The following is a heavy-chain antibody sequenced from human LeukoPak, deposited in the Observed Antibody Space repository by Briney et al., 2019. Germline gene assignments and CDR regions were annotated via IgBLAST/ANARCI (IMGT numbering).Heavy chain of an antibody. Sequence: GRSLRLSCAASGFTFDDYAMHWVRQAPGKGLEWVSGISWNSGSIGYVDSVKGRFTISRDNAKNSLYLQMNSLRAEDTALYYCAKAGAYDSSGSFDYWGQGTLVTVSS. CDR1: GFTFDDYA. CDR3: AKAGAYDSSGSFDY. CDR2: ISWNSGSI. J-gene: IGHJ4*02. D-gene: IGHD3-22*01. V-gene: IGHV3-9*01.